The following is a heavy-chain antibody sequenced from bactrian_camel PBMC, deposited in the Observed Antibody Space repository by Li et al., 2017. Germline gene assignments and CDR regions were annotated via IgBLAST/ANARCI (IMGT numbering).Heavy chain of an antibody. V-gene: IGHV3S40*01. CDR3: VRDLLTG. Sequence: QLVESGGGLVQPGGSLRLSCVASGFTFGTHDMSWVRQAPGKGLEWVSAINSGGGSTYYADSVKGRFTISRDNAKNTVYLQMNSLKSEDTAVYYCVRDLLTGWGQGTQVT. CDR1: GFTFGTHD. D-gene: IGHD8*01. J-gene: IGHJ4*01. CDR2: INSGGGST.